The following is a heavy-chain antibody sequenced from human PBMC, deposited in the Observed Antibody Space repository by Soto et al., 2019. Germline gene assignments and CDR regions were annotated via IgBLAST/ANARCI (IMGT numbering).Heavy chain of an antibody. CDR3: ARRYGNPSSSAGFHY. Sequence: QVQLVQSGSEVKKSGASVKLSCKASGYAFTVYSVSWVRQAPGQGLEWLGSISTYGGKTYYIQSLQGRVTITTDSSTSSPFFDLSSLLPHDTAIYFCARRYGNPSSSAGFHYWAQGTLFTVSS. J-gene: IGHJ4*02. CDR1: GYAFTVYS. CDR2: ISTYGGKT. D-gene: IGHD4-4*01. V-gene: IGHV1-18*01.